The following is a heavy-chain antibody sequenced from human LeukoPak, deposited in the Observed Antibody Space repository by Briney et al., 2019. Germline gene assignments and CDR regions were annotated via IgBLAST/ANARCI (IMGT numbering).Heavy chain of an antibody. J-gene: IGHJ4*02. V-gene: IGHV4-59*01. CDR3: VRGGWLPISGFDY. Sequence: SETLSLTCTVSGGSISSNSWSWIRQPPGKGLEWIGYLYDSGSTRYSPSLKRPVTISEDTSKNQFSLKLTSVTAADTAVYYCVRGGWLPISGFDYWGQGTLVTVSS. CDR2: LYDSGST. CDR1: GGSISSNS. D-gene: IGHD5-24*01.